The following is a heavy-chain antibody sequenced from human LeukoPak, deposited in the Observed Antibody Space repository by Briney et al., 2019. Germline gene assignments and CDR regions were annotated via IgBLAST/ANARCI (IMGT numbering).Heavy chain of an antibody. J-gene: IGHJ4*02. CDR2: ISGSGAST. V-gene: IGHV3-23*01. CDR1: GFTLSTNA. Sequence: GGSLRLSCLTSGFTLSTNAMSWVRQAPGKGLEWISGISGSGASTYYADSVKGRFTISRDDSRNTLYLQMNSLRGDDTAVYYCAKDVGKWESLHFFDYWGQGPLVTVSS. D-gene: IGHD1-26*01. CDR3: AKDVGKWESLHFFDY.